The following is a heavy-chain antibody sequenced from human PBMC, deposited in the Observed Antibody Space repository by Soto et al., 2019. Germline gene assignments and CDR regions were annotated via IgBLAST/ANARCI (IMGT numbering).Heavy chain of an antibody. V-gene: IGHV6-1*01. J-gene: IGHJ5*02. CDR2: TYYRSKWYN. CDR3: ARAYGSGRSFYWFDP. Sequence: PSPTLSLTCAISGDSVSSNSAAWNWIRQSPTRSLKWLGRTYYRSKWYNDYAVSVKSRITINPDTSKNQFSLQLNSVTPEDSAVYCCARAYGSGRSFYWFDPWGQGTLVTVSS. D-gene: IGHD3-10*01. CDR1: GDSVSSNSAA.